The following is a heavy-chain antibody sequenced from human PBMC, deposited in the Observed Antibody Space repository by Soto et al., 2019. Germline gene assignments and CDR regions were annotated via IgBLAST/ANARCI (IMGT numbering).Heavy chain of an antibody. V-gene: IGHV1-18*01. Sequence: ASVKVSCKASGYTFTSYGISWVRQAPGQGLEWMGRISGYNGNSNYAQNLQGRVTMTTDTSTSTAYMELRSLRSEDTAVYYCARDSSGWYAGFDYWGQGTLVTVSS. CDR3: ARDSSGWYAGFDY. CDR2: ISGYNGNS. CDR1: GYTFTSYG. J-gene: IGHJ4*02. D-gene: IGHD6-19*01.